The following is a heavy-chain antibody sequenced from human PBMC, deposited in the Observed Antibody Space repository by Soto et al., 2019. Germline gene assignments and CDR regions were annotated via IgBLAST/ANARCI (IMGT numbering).Heavy chain of an antibody. V-gene: IGHV1-18*01. CDR1: GYIFTSYG. J-gene: IGHJ4*02. CDR2: ISAYNGNT. Sequence: ASVKVSCKASGYIFTSYGISWVRQAPGQGLEWMGWISAYNGNTNSAQKLQGRVTMTTDTSTSTAYMELRSLKSDDTAVYYCARGPSDHGFDCWGKGTLVTVSS. CDR3: ARGPSDHGFDC.